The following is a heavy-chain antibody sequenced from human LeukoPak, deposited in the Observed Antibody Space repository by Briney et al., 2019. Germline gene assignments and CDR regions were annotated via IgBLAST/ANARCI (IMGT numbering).Heavy chain of an antibody. J-gene: IGHJ5*02. Sequence: ASVKVSCKASGGTFSSYAISWVRQAPGQGLEWMGGIIPIFGTANYAQKFQGRVTITTDESTSTAYMELSSLRSEDTAVYYCARANHRAAAGRIRFDPWGQGTLVTVSS. CDR2: IIPIFGTA. CDR1: GGTFSSYA. CDR3: ARANHRAAAGRIRFDP. V-gene: IGHV1-69*05. D-gene: IGHD6-13*01.